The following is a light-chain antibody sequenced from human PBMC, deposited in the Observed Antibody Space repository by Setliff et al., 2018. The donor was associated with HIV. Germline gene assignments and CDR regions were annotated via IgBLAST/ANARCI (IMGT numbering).Light chain of an antibody. CDR2: DVS. CDR3: TSYTGGNTRI. J-gene: IGLJ1*01. CDR1: SSDIGGYNS. Sequence: QSVLTQPASVSGSPGQSITISCTGTSSDIGGYNSVSWYQQHPGKAPKLMIYDVSNRPSGISSRFSGSKSGNTASLSISELRAEDETDYYCTSYTGGNTRIFGTGTK. V-gene: IGLV2-14*03.